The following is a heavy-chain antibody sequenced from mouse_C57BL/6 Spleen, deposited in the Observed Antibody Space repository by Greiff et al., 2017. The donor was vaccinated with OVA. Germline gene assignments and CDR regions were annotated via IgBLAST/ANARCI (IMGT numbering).Heavy chain of an antibody. J-gene: IGHJ2*01. D-gene: IGHD2-4*01. V-gene: IGHV3-6*01. CDR2: ISYDGSN. CDR1: GYSITSGYY. Sequence: ESGPGLVKPSQSLSLTCSATGYSITSGYYWNWIRQFPGNKLEWMGYISYDGSNNYNPSLKNRISITRDTSKNQFFLKLNSVTTEDTATYCCTRGYDYDYWGQGTTLTVSS. CDR3: TRGYDYDY.